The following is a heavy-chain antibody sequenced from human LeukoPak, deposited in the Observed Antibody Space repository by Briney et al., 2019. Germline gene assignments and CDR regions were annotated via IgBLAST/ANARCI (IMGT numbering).Heavy chain of an antibody. J-gene: IGHJ3*02. Sequence: KSADTLSLTCTVSGGSISSYYWSWLRHPPGKGLEWIGYIYYSGSTNYNPSLKSRVTITVDTSKNQFSLKLSSVTAADTAVYYCARGRDTAMVEDAFDIWGQGTMVTVSS. V-gene: IGHV4-59*07. CDR3: ARGRDTAMVEDAFDI. D-gene: IGHD5-18*01. CDR1: GGSISSYY. CDR2: IYYSGST.